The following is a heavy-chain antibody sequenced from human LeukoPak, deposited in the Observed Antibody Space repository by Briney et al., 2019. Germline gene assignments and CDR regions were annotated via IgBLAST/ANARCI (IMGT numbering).Heavy chain of an antibody. CDR3: ARHGSSWSHYYFDY. D-gene: IGHD6-13*01. V-gene: IGHV4-59*01. Sequence: SETLSLTCTVSGGSISSYYWSWIRLPPGKGLEWIGYIYYSGSTNYNPSLKSPVTISVDTSKNQFSLKLSSVTAADTAVYYCARHGSSWSHYYFDYWGQGTLVTVSS. J-gene: IGHJ4*02. CDR1: GGSISSYY. CDR2: IYYSGST.